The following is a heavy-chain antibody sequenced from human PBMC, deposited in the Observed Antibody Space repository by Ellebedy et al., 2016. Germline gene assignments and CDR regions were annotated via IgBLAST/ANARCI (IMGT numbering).Heavy chain of an antibody. J-gene: IGHJ4*02. CDR3: ARDKGSYSSSQDF. D-gene: IGHD6-13*01. Sequence: GESLKISCAASGFTVSSYAMHWVRQAPGKGLEWVALISYDGTKKYYADSVKGRFTISRDNSKNTLFLQMNSLRVEDTAVYYCARDKGSYSSSQDFWGQGTLVTISS. V-gene: IGHV3-30*04. CDR1: GFTVSSYA. CDR2: ISYDGTKK.